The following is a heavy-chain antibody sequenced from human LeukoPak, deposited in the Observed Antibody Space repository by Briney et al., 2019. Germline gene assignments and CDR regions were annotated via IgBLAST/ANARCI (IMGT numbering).Heavy chain of an antibody. D-gene: IGHD6-13*01. Sequence: ASVKVSCKASGYTFTSYGISWVRQAPGQGLEWMGWISAYNGNTNYAQKFQGRVTITRDTSASTAYMELSSLRSEDTAVYYCARDRRGLAGTFYYYYYYGMDVWGQGTTVTVSS. CDR3: ARDRRGLAGTFYYYYYYGMDV. V-gene: IGHV1-18*01. CDR1: GYTFTSYG. CDR2: ISAYNGNT. J-gene: IGHJ6*02.